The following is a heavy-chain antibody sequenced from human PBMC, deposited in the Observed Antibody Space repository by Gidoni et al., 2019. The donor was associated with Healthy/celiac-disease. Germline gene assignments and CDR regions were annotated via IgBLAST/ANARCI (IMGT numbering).Heavy chain of an antibody. V-gene: IGHV4-4*02. CDR3: ARVFGYGDYVSVFWFDP. CDR2: IYHSGST. J-gene: IGHJ5*02. D-gene: IGHD4-17*01. CDR1: GGSISSSNW. Sequence: ESGPGLVKPSGTLSLTCAVSGGSISSSNWWSWVRQPPGKGLEWIGEIYHSGSTNYNPSLKSRVTISVDKSKNQFSLKLSSVTAADTAVYYCARVFGYGDYVSVFWFDPWGQGTLVTVSS.